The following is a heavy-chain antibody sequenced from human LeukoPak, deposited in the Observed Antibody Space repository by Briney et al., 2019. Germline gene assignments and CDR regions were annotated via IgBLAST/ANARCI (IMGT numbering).Heavy chain of an antibody. V-gene: IGHV3-53*01. Sequence: PPGGSLRLSCAASGFSVSSNYMSWVRQAPGKGLEWVSVIYSGGTTYYADSVKGRFTISRDTSKNTLYLQMNSLRAEDTAVYYCASHYGEYDYWGQGTLVTVSS. CDR3: ASHYGEYDY. D-gene: IGHD4-17*01. CDR1: GFSVSSNY. CDR2: IYSGGTT. J-gene: IGHJ4*02.